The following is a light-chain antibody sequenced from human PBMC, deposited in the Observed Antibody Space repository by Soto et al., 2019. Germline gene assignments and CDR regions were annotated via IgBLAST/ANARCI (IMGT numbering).Light chain of an antibody. Sequence: TPSPFTVPRSTQQRASLXCRASQSIGLAIAWYQHKPGQAPRLLIHRTSTRATGIPARFSGSGSGTEFTLIISSLQSEDSAVYYCQLYNSWLWTFCQGGNVDI. J-gene: IGKJ1*01. CDR2: RTS. CDR1: QSIGLA. CDR3: QLYNSWLWT. V-gene: IGKV3-15*01.